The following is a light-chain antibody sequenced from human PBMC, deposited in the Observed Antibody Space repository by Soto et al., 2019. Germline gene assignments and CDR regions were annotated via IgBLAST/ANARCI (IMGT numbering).Light chain of an antibody. CDR2: GAS. V-gene: IGKV3-15*01. Sequence: EIVLTQSPGTLSVSPGERATISCRASQSVGTNLAWYQQKRGQAPRLLVYGASSRATGIPARFSGRGSGTEFTLTISSLHSEDVADYYCQQYENWPPWTFGQGTKVELK. J-gene: IGKJ1*01. CDR3: QQYENWPPWT. CDR1: QSVGTN.